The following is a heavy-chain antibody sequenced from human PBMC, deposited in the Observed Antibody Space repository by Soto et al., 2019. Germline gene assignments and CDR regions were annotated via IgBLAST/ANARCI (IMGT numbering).Heavy chain of an antibody. Sequence: EVQLLESGGGLVQPGGSLRLSCAASGFTFSSYAMSWVRQAPGKGLEWVSAISGSGGSTYYADSVKGRFTISRDNSKNTLYLQMNSLRAEDTAVYYCAKSPPRIAAAGTGSVQHWGQGTLVTVSS. CDR3: AKSPPRIAAAGTGSVQH. J-gene: IGHJ1*01. CDR2: ISGSGGST. V-gene: IGHV3-23*01. CDR1: GFTFSSYA. D-gene: IGHD6-13*01.